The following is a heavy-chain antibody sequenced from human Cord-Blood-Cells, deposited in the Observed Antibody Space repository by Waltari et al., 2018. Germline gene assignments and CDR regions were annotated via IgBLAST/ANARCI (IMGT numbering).Heavy chain of an antibody. Sequence: QVQLVESGGGVVQPGRSLRLSCAASGFTFSSYGMHWVRQAPGKGLEWVAVISYDGSNKYYADSVKGRFTISRDNSKNTLYLQMISLRAEDTAVYYCAIYSSSSAFDIWGQGTMVTVSS. CDR3: AIYSSSSAFDI. CDR2: ISYDGSNK. J-gene: IGHJ3*02. D-gene: IGHD6-6*01. V-gene: IGHV3-30*03. CDR1: GFTFSSYG.